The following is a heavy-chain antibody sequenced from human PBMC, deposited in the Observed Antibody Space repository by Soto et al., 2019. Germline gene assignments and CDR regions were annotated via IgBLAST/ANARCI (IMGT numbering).Heavy chain of an antibody. Sequence: GESLKISCAASGFTFSSYAMHWVRQAPGKGLEWVAVISYDGSNKYYADSVKGRFTISRDNSKNTLYLQMNSLRAGDTAVYYCARDLVYSSSIRYYYYGMDVWGQGTTVTVSS. D-gene: IGHD6-6*01. CDR2: ISYDGSNK. V-gene: IGHV3-30-3*01. CDR1: GFTFSSYA. J-gene: IGHJ6*02. CDR3: ARDLVYSSSIRYYYYGMDV.